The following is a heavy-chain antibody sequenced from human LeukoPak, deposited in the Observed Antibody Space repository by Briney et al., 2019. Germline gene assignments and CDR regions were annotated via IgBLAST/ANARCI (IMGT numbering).Heavy chain of an antibody. CDR1: GGSITDDNYY. CDR2: IYYRGTT. V-gene: IGHV4-39*01. J-gene: IGHJ4*02. CDR3: ARHRYYYDKSAFSFDS. Sequence: SETLSLTCSVSGGSITDDNYYWGWIRQPPGKGLEWIGAIYYRGTTSYMPSLKSRVTISVDTSKNQCSLKLDSVTAADTSVYYCARHRYYYDKSAFSFDSWGQGTLVTVSS. D-gene: IGHD3-22*01.